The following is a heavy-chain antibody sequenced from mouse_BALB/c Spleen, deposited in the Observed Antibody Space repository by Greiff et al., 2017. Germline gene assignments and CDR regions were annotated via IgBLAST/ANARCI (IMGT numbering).Heavy chain of an antibody. D-gene: IGHD1-1*01. CDR2: IDPETGGT. CDR1: GYTFTDYE. Sequence: VKVVESGAELVRPGASVTLSCKASGYTFTDYEMHWVKQTPVHGLEWIGAIDPETGGTAYNQKFKGKATLTADKSSSTAYMELRSLTSEDSAVYYCTRLRYVDYYFDYWGQGTTLTVSS. V-gene: IGHV1-15*01. CDR3: TRLRYVDYYFDY. J-gene: IGHJ2*01.